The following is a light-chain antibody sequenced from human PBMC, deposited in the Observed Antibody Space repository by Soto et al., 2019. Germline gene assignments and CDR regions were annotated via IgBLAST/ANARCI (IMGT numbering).Light chain of an antibody. J-gene: IGKJ1*01. CDR2: KAS. Sequence: DIQVTQSPSTLSGSVGDRVTITCRASQTISSWLAWYQQKPGKAPKLLIYKASTLKSGVPSRFSGSGSGTGFTLTISSLQPDYFATYYCQHYNSYSEAFGQGTKVDIK. CDR3: QHYNSYSEA. V-gene: IGKV1-5*03. CDR1: QTISSW.